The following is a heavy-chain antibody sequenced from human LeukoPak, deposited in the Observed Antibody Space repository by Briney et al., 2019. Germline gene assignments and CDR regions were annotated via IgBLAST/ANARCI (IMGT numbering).Heavy chain of an antibody. V-gene: IGHV1-2*02. CDR3: ARDGHLSYQSIWMFPDY. J-gene: IGHJ4*02. D-gene: IGHD1-1*01. CDR2: INPNSGGT. CDR1: GFTFTDYY. Sequence: ASVKVSCKASGFTFTDYYMHWVGQAPGQGLEWMGWINPNSGGTNYAQKFQGTVTMTRDTSISTAYMELSRLRSDDTAVYYCARDGHLSYQSIWMFPDYWGQGTRVTVSS.